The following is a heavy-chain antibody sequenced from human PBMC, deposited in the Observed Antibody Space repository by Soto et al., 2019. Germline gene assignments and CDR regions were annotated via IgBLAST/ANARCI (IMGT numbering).Heavy chain of an antibody. V-gene: IGHV4-30-4*01. J-gene: IGHJ6*02. Sequence: KTSETLSLTCTVSGDSISSGNKYWSWIRQPPGKGLEWIGYIFSSGTTYYNPSLKSRLTMSLDASQNQFSLELNSLTDADTAVYFCARVPSPFDYYYVMDVWGQGTTVPVS. CDR1: GDSISSGNKY. CDR3: ARVPSPFDYYYVMDV. CDR2: IFSSGTT. D-gene: IGHD3-16*01.